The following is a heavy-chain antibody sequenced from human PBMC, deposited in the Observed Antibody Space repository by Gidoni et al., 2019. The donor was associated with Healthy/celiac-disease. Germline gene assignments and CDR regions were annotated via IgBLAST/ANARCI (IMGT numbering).Heavy chain of an antibody. V-gene: IGHV4-59*01. CDR3: ASLSMGFWSGFREYGMDV. D-gene: IGHD3-3*01. J-gene: IGHJ6*02. Sequence: QVQLQESGPGLVKPSETLSPTCTASGGSISSYYWSWIRQPPGKGLEWIGYIYYSGSTNYNPSLKSRVTISVDTSKNQFSLKLSSVTAADTAVYYCASLSMGFWSGFREYGMDVWGQGTTVTVSS. CDR1: GGSISSYY. CDR2: IYYSGST.